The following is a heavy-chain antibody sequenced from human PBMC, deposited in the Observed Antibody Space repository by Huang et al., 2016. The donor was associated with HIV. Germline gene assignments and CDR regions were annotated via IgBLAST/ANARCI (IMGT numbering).Heavy chain of an antibody. CDR2: IIASKSVT. V-gene: IGHV1-18*01. CDR3: ARDSPLLGVVIVVVPTAPNAFDI. D-gene: IGHD2-2*01. CDR1: GYTFTSYG. J-gene: IGHJ3*02. Sequence: QVQLVQSGVEVKKPGASVKVSCKASGYTFTSYGISWVRQAPGQGLEWMGGIIASKSVTNYAQNAQGRGTMTTDTSTSTAYMELRSRRSDDTAVYYCARDSPLLGVVIVVVPTAPNAFDIWGQGTMVTVSS.